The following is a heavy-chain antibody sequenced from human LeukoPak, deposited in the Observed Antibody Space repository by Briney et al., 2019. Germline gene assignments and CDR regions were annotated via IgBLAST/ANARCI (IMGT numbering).Heavy chain of an antibody. CDR1: GFTFRNYA. Sequence: GGSLRLSCAASGFTFRNYAMHWVRQVPGKGPEWVSGISWNGDNIAYADSVKGRFTISRDNAQNSLYPQMNSLRAEDTAVYYCARVYSSTSGKNAFDIWGQGTMVTVSS. CDR2: ISWNGDNI. V-gene: IGHV3-9*01. D-gene: IGHD6-6*01. CDR3: ARVYSSTSGKNAFDI. J-gene: IGHJ3*02.